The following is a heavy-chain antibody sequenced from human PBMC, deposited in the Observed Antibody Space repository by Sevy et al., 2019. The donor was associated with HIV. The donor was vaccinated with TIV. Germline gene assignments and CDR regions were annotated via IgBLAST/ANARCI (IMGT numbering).Heavy chain of an antibody. CDR2: ISSSGSTI. CDR3: ARYMVRGVEDGDYYYGMDV. D-gene: IGHD3-10*01. J-gene: IGHJ6*02. CDR1: GFTFSDYY. V-gene: IGHV3-11*01. Sequence: GGSLRLSCAASGFTFSDYYMSWIRQAPGKGLEWVSYISSSGSTIYYADSVKGRFNIARENAKDSLYLQMNSLRAEDTAVYYCARYMVRGVEDGDYYYGMDVWGQGTTVTVSS.